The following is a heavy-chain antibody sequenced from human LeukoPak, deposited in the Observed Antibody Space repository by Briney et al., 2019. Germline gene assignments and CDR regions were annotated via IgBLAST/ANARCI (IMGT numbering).Heavy chain of an antibody. D-gene: IGHD3-3*01. CDR2: INPSGGGT. CDR1: GYTFTSYY. J-gene: IGHJ5*02. CDR3: ARDDYDFWSGYYRPLYNWFDP. V-gene: IGHV1-46*01. Sequence: GASVKVSCKASGYTFTSYYMHWVRQAPGQGLEWMGIINPSGGGTSYAQKFQGRVTMTRDTSTSTVYMELSSLRSEDTAVYYCARDDYDFWSGYYRPLYNWFDPWGQGTLVTVSS.